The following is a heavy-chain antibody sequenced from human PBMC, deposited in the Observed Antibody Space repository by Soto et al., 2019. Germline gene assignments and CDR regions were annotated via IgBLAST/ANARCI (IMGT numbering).Heavy chain of an antibody. J-gene: IGHJ6*02. Sequence: SETLSLTCTVSGGSIRSGGYYWTWIRHFPGKGLEWIGNIYYSGTTYYNLSLKSRLTMSVDTSKNQFSLRLNSVTAADTAMYFCARDRLMATSGTARYYYGLDVWGQGTTVTVSS. V-gene: IGHV4-31*03. CDR1: GGSIRSGGYY. CDR2: IYYSGTT. D-gene: IGHD5-12*01. CDR3: ARDRLMATSGTARYYYGLDV.